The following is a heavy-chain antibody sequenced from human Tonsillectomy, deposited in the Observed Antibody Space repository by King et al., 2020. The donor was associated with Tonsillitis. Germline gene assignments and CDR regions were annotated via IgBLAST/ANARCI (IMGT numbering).Heavy chain of an antibody. D-gene: IGHD3-10*01. Sequence: QLVQSGGGLVKPGGSLRLSCAASGFTFSNAWMNWVRQAPGKGLEWVGRIKSKTDGGTTDYVAPVKGRFTISRDDSKNTLYLQMNSLKTEDTAVYYCTTGPYYYGRPGPTPYFCSWGPGTPVTVPS. CDR1: GFTFSNAW. V-gene: IGHV3-15*01. CDR2: IKSKTDGGTT. CDR3: TTGPYYYGRPGPTPYFCS. J-gene: IGHJ4*02.